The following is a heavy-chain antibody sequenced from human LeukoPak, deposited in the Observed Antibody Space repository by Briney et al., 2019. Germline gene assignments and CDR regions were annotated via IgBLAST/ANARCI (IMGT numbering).Heavy chain of an antibody. D-gene: IGHD6-19*01. CDR2: IRYDGSNK. CDR3: AKEGQWRLGYYYYMDV. CDR1: GFTFSSHG. Sequence: PGGSLRLSCAASGFTFSSHGMHWVRQAPGKGLEWVAFIRYDGSNKYYADSVKGRFTISRDNSKNTLYLQMNSLRAEDTAVYYCAKEGQWRLGYYYYMDVWGKGTTVTVSS. J-gene: IGHJ6*03. V-gene: IGHV3-30*02.